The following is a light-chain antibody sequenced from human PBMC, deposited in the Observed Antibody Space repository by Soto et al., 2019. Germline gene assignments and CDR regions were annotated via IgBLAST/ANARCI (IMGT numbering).Light chain of an antibody. Sequence: EMVMKQSPATLSASKGERATLSFRASQSVSSNLAWYQQKPGQAPRLLIYGASTRATGIPARFSGSGSGTDFILISSGLEPEDSAVYYCQQRINGLTFGGGGMVEI. V-gene: IGKV3D-15*01. CDR2: GAS. J-gene: IGKJ4*01. CDR1: QSVSSN. CDR3: QQRINGLT.